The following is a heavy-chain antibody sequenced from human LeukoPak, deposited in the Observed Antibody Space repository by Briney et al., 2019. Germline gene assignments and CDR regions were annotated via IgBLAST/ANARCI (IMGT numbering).Heavy chain of an antibody. J-gene: IGHJ3*02. CDR1: GYTFTSYG. D-gene: IGHD2-2*01. Sequence: ASVKVSCKASGYTFTSYGISWVRQAPGRGLEWMGWISAYNGNTNYAQKLQGRVTMTTDTSTSTAYMELRSLRSDDTAVYYCARGQEYQLLWDAFDIWGQGTMVTVSS. V-gene: IGHV1-18*01. CDR3: ARGQEYQLLWDAFDI. CDR2: ISAYNGNT.